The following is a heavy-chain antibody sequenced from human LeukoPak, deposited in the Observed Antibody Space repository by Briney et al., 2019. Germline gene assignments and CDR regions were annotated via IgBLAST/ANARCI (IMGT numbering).Heavy chain of an antibody. CDR3: AKEYTGTFSPFPSYFDN. Sequence: GGSLRLSCAASGFTFSSYAMSWVRQAPGKGLEWVSAITGSGGSTYYADSVKGRFTISRDNSKNTLYLQMNSLRAEDTAIYYCAKEYTGTFSPFPSYFDNWGQGTLVTVSS. J-gene: IGHJ4*02. V-gene: IGHV3-23*01. CDR2: ITGSGGST. D-gene: IGHD1-26*01. CDR1: GFTFSSYA.